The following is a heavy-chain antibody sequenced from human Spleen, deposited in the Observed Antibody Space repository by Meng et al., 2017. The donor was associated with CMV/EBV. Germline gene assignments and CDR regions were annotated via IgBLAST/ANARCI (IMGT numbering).Heavy chain of an antibody. CDR2: IIWNGAGT. V-gene: IGHV3-20*04. CDR1: GFTFDDYG. D-gene: IGHD1-26*01. Sequence: GESLKISCAASGFTFDDYGMSWVRQVPGKGLEWVSGIIWNGAGTSYADSVKGRFSISRDNAKNSLYLQMNSLRAEDTALYYCARDRGSSEYYLDCWGQGTLVPSPQ. CDR3: ARDRGSSEYYLDC. J-gene: IGHJ4*02.